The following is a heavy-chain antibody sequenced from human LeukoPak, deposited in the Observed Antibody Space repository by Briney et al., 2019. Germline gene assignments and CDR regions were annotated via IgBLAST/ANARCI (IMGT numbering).Heavy chain of an antibody. J-gene: IGHJ6*03. CDR3: ATLIPRSGYPYYFYYYYMDV. V-gene: IGHV1-69*02. CDR1: GGTFTSYT. D-gene: IGHD3-3*01. CDR2: IIPIIGIA. Sequence: SVKVSCKASGGTFTSYTISWVRQAPGQGNEWMGRIIPIIGIANYLHKFPGSVPITADKATSTAYMELRSMRSEDTAVYYCATLIPRSGYPYYFYYYYMDVWGKGTTVTVSS.